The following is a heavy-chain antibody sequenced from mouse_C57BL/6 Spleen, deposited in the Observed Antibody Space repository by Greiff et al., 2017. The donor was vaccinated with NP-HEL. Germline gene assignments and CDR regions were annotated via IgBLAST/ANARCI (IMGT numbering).Heavy chain of an antibody. D-gene: IGHD2-4*01. CDR2: IWSGGST. V-gene: IGHV2-2*01. CDR1: GFSLTSYG. CDR3: AREGDYDGGGYAMDY. J-gene: IGHJ4*01. Sequence: VQVVESGPGLVQPSQSLSITCTVSGFSLTSYGVHWVRQSPGKGLEWLGVIWSGGSTDYNAAFISRLSISKDNSKSQVFFKMNSLQADDTAIYYCAREGDYDGGGYAMDYWGQGTSVTVSS.